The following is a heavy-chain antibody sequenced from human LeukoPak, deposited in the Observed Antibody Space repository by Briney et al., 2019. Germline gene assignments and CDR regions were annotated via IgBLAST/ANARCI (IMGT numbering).Heavy chain of an antibody. J-gene: IGHJ4*02. CDR1: AFSLSTSGLG. CDR3: THFNSSSGMGFDY. Sequence: GPTLVKPTQTLTLTCTFSAFSLSTSGLGVGWIRQPPGKALEWLALIYWDDDKRYRPSLKNTFTITTDTSKTQVVLTMTNMDTVDTATYYCTHFNSSSGMGFDYWGQGTLVTVSS. D-gene: IGHD6-6*01. CDR2: IYWDDDK. V-gene: IGHV2-5*02.